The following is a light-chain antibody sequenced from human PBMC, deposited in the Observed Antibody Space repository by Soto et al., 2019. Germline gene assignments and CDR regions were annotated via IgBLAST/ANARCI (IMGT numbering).Light chain of an antibody. Sequence: QSALTQPASVSGSPGQSITISCTGTSSDVGGYNYVSWYQQHPGKAPKLMIYDVSNRPSGVSNRFFGSKSGNTASLTISGLXAEDEADYYCSSYTSSSLVVFGGGTKLTVL. CDR2: DVS. V-gene: IGLV2-14*01. CDR1: SSDVGGYNY. CDR3: SSYTSSSLVV. J-gene: IGLJ2*01.